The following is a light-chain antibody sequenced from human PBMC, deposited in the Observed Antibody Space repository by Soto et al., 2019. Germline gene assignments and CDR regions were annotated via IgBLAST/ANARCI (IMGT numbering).Light chain of an antibody. CDR2: FAS. CDR1: QGINDK. CDR3: QQIIDYPIT. J-gene: IGKJ5*01. Sequence: DIQLTQSPSFLSASVGDRVTMTCRASQGINDKLAWYQQKPGKAPELLIYFASTLQSGVPSRFSGSGSGTEFTLTISSLQPEDFATYYCQQIIDYPITFGLGTRLEIK. V-gene: IGKV1-9*01.